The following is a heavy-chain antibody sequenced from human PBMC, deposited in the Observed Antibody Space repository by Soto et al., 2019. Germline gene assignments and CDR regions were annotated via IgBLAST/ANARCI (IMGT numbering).Heavy chain of an antibody. CDR1: GYTFTGYY. CDR2: INPNSGGT. V-gene: IGHV1-2*04. J-gene: IGHJ6*02. Sequence: QVQLVQSGAEVKKPGASVKVSCKASGYTFTGYYMHWVRQAPGQGLEWMGWINPNSGGTNYAQKFQGWVTMPRDTSISTAYMELSRLRSDDTAVYYCARAGTTVTTPRGYYYYGMDVWGQGTTVTVSS. CDR3: ARAGTTVTTPRGYYYYGMDV. D-gene: IGHD4-17*01.